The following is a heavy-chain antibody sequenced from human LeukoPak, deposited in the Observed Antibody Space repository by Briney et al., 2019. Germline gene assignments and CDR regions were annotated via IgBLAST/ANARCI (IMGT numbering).Heavy chain of an antibody. Sequence: GGSLRLSCAASGFPFSSYGMHWVRQAPGKGLEWVAYIRYDGGVKYHADSVKGRFTISRDNAKNSLYLQMNSLRAEDTAVYYCARRTAGDCTGGSCYGFQHWGQGTLVTVSS. J-gene: IGHJ1*01. CDR2: IRYDGGVK. D-gene: IGHD2-15*01. V-gene: IGHV3-30*02. CDR1: GFPFSSYG. CDR3: ARRTAGDCTGGSCYGFQH.